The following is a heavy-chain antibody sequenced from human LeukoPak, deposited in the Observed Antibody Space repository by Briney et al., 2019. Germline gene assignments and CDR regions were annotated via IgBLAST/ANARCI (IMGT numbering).Heavy chain of an antibody. CDR1: GYTFTSYA. Sequence: ASVKVSCKASGYTFTSYAMNWVRQAPGQGLEWMGWINTNTGNPTYAQGFTGRFVFSLDTSVSTAYLQISSLKAEDTAVYYCARDQEGWPKLPGDYWGQGTLVTVSS. V-gene: IGHV7-4-1*02. J-gene: IGHJ4*02. CDR3: ARDQEGWPKLPGDY. D-gene: IGHD2-15*01. CDR2: INTNTGNP.